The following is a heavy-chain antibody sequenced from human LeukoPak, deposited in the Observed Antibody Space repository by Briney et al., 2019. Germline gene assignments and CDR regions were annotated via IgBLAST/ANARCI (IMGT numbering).Heavy chain of an antibody. D-gene: IGHD6-19*01. V-gene: IGHV4-59*01. CDR1: GGSISSYY. J-gene: IGHJ3*02. CDR2: IYYSGST. CDR3: ARAKTDIAVAGTSFDI. Sequence: SETLSLTCTVSGGSISSYYWSWIRQPPGKGLEWIGYIYYSGSTNYNPSLKSRVTISVDTSKNQFSLKLSSVTAADTAVYYCARAKTDIAVAGTSFDIWGQGTMVTVSS.